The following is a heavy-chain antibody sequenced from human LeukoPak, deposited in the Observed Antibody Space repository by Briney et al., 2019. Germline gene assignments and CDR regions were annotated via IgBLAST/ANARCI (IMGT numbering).Heavy chain of an antibody. V-gene: IGHV4-59*08. J-gene: IGHJ4*02. Sequence: KSSETLSLTCTVSGGSISSYYWSWIRQPPGKGLEWIGYIYYSGGTNYNPSLKSRVTISVDTSKNQFSLKLSSVTAADTAVYYCARLTKDFWSGLGFDYWGQGTLVTVSS. CDR2: IYYSGGT. D-gene: IGHD3-3*01. CDR1: GGSISSYY. CDR3: ARLTKDFWSGLGFDY.